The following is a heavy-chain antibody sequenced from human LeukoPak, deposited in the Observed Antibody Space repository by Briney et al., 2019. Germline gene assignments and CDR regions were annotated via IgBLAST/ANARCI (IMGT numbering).Heavy chain of an antibody. J-gene: IGHJ4*02. D-gene: IGHD3-10*01. V-gene: IGHV6-1*01. CDR2: TYYRSKWHS. CDR1: GDSVSSNSAA. Sequence: SQTLSLTCAISGDSVSSNSAAWNWIRQSPSRGLEWLGRTYYRSKWHSYYAPSVKSRITINPDSSKNQFSLQLKSVTPEDTAVYYCARMVGLVSDFWGQGTLVTVSS. CDR3: ARMVGLVSDF.